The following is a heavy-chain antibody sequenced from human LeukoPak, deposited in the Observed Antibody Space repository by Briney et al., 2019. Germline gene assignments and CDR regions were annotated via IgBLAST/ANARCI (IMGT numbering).Heavy chain of an antibody. Sequence: GGSLRLSCAASGFTFSSYGMHWVRQAPGKGLEWVAVISYDGSNKYYADSVKGRFTISRDNSKNTLYLQMNSLRAEDTAVYYCAKVATPYHYYYGMDVWGQGTTVTVSS. CDR3: AKVATPYHYYYGMDV. V-gene: IGHV3-30*18. CDR2: ISYDGSNK. CDR1: GFTFSSYG. D-gene: IGHD3-3*02. J-gene: IGHJ6*02.